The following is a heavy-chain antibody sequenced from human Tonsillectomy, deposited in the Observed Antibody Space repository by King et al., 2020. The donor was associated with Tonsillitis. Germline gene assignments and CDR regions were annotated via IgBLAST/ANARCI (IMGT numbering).Heavy chain of an antibody. CDR2: IKSNTDGGTT. J-gene: IGHJ4*02. CDR1: GFTFSNAW. Sequence: EVQLVETGGGLVKPGGSLRLACAASGFTFSNAWVNWVRQAPGKGLEWGGRIKSNTDGGTTDYAAPVKGRFTISRDDSKNTLYLQMNSLKTEDTAVYYCTTDIGGYYKLDQNWGQGTLVTVSS. V-gene: IGHV3-15*07. CDR3: TTDIGGYYKLDQN. D-gene: IGHD3-22*01.